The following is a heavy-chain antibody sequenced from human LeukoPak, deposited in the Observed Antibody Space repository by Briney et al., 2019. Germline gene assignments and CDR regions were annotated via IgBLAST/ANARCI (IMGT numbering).Heavy chain of an antibody. V-gene: IGHV3-23*01. CDR2: IGGSGGRT. J-gene: IGHJ4*02. CDR3: ASFAGGAAGSFDY. Sequence: GGSLRLSCAASGFAFSSYAMTWVRQAPGKGLEWVSTIGGSGGRTYYADSVKGRFTISRDNSKNTLYLQMNSLRAEDTAVYYCASFAGGAAGSFDYWGQGTLVTVSS. D-gene: IGHD6-13*01. CDR1: GFAFSSYA.